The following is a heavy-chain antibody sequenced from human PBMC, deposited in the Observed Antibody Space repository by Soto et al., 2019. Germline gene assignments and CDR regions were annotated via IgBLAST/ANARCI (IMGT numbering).Heavy chain of an antibody. J-gene: IGHJ4*02. Sequence: SETLSLTCTVSGGSISSGDYYWSWIRQPPGKGLEWIGYIYYSGSTYYNPSLKSRVTISVDTSKNQFSLKLSSVTAADTAVYYCARGVGYYDPGDYWGQGTLVTVSS. CDR1: GGSISSGDYY. CDR3: ARGVGYYDPGDY. CDR2: IYYSGST. V-gene: IGHV4-30-4*01. D-gene: IGHD3-22*01.